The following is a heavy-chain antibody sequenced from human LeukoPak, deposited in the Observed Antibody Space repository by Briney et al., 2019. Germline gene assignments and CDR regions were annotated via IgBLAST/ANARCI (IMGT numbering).Heavy chain of an antibody. Sequence: SGTLSLTCTVSGGSISSYYWSWIRQPAGKGLEWIGRIYTSGNSYYNPSLKSRVTMSVDTSKNQFSLKLSSVTAADTAVYYCARLSTVTTSFDYWGQGTLVTVSS. J-gene: IGHJ4*02. CDR3: ARLSTVTTSFDY. CDR1: GGSISSYY. D-gene: IGHD4-17*01. V-gene: IGHV4-4*07. CDR2: IYTSGNS.